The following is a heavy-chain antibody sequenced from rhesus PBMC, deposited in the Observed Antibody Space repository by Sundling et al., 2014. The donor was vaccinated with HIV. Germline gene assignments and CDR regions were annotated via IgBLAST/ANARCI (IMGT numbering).Heavy chain of an antibody. D-gene: IGHD1-38*01. CDR3: AMEGRTWNYGYGLDS. J-gene: IGHJ6*01. V-gene: IGHV4-127*01. CDR1: GASISGGYG. CDR2: IHGSSGNT. Sequence: QVQLQESGPGLLKPSETLSLTCAVSGASISGGYGWGWIRQPPGKGLEWIGNIHGSSGNTYYNPSLKSRVTISTDTSKNQFSLKLRSVTAADTAVYYCAMEGRTWNYGYGLDSWGQGVVVTVSS.